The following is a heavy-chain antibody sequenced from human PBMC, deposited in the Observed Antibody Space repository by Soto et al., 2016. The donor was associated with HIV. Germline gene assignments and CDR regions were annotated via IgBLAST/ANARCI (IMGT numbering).Heavy chain of an antibody. CDR1: GYTFTSYG. D-gene: IGHD2-21*02. J-gene: IGHJ6*03. CDR2: ISAYNGNT. Sequence: QVQLVQSGAEVKKPGASVKVSCKASGYTFTSYGISWVRQAPGQGLEWMGWISAYNGNTNYAQKLQGRVTMTTDTSTNTAYMELRSLRSDDTAVYYCATKRDGSDFHTHYSYSMDVWGRGTTVIVSS. CDR3: ATKRDGSDFHTHYSYSMDV. V-gene: IGHV1-18*01.